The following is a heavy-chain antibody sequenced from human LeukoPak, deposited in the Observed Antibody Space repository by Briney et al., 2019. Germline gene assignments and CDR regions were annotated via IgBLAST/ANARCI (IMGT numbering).Heavy chain of an antibody. Sequence: ASVKVSCKASGYTFTSYDINWVRQATGQGLEWMGWMNPNSGNTGYAQKFQGRVTMTRNTSISTAYMELSSLRSEDTAVYYCARDQDPVGSSTSWYGMDVWGQGTTVTVSS. CDR1: GYTFTSYD. CDR2: MNPNSGNT. V-gene: IGHV1-8*01. CDR3: ARDQDPVGSSTSWYGMDV. D-gene: IGHD2-2*01. J-gene: IGHJ6*02.